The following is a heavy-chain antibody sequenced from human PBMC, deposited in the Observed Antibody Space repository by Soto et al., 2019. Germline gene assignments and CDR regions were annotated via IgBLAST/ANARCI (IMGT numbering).Heavy chain of an antibody. J-gene: IGHJ4*02. V-gene: IGHV1-3*01. CDR3: ARDTGDGTFDF. Sequence: GASVKVSCKASGYTFSSYAMHWVRQAPVQRLEWMGWINAGYGNTKSSQKFQDRVTISRDTSASTAYMELTSLRPEDTAVYYCARDTGDGTFDFWGQGTLVTVSS. CDR2: INAGYGNT. CDR1: GYTFSSYA. D-gene: IGHD7-27*01.